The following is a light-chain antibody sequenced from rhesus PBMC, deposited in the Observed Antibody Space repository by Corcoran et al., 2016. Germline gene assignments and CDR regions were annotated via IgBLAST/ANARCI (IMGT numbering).Light chain of an antibody. J-gene: IGKJ2*01. Sequence: DIQMTQSPSSLSASVGDRVTITCRASQDITNDLAWYQQRPGETHKLLIFEASSLQSGIPSRFTGSGSGTDFTLTVSSLQSEDFATYFCQHYYTTPLSFGQGTKVEIK. CDR2: EAS. CDR1: QDITND. V-gene: IGKV1-25*01. CDR3: QHYYTTPLS.